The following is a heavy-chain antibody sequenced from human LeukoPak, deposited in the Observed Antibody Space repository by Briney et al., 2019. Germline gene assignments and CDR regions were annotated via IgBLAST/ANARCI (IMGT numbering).Heavy chain of an antibody. Sequence: SETLSLTCTVSGGSISSSSYYWGWIRQPPGKGLEWIGSIYYSGSTYYNPSLKSRVTISVDTSKNQFSLKLSSVTAADTAVYYCARDRSTYYDILTGYSYYYYMDVWGKGTTVTVSS. D-gene: IGHD3-9*01. J-gene: IGHJ6*03. V-gene: IGHV4-39*07. CDR2: IYYSGST. CDR3: ARDRSTYYDILTGYSYYYYMDV. CDR1: GGSISSSSYY.